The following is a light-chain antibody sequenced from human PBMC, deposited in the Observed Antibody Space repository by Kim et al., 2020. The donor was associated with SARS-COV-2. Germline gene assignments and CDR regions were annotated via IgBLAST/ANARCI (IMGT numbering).Light chain of an antibody. J-gene: IGKJ2*01. CDR2: DAS. CDR3: QQFNSYPYT. CDR1: QSISTW. Sequence: SASVGDRVTITCRASQSISTWLAWYQQKPGKAPKVLIYDASSLGSGVPSRFSGRGSETEFTLTISSLQPGDIATYYCQQFNSYPYTFGQGTKLEI. V-gene: IGKV1-5*01.